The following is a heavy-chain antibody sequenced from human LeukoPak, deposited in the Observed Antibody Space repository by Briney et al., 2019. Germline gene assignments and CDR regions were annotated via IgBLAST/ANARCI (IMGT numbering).Heavy chain of an antibody. V-gene: IGHV3-33*01. D-gene: IGHD2-15*01. CDR3: ARSSSGGRVLDY. CDR1: GFTFSSYG. CDR2: IWYDGSNK. J-gene: IGHJ4*02. Sequence: QPGRSLRLSCAASGFTFSSYGMHWVRQAPGKGLEWVAVIWYDGSNKYYADSVKGRFTISRDNSKNTLYLQMNSLRAEDTAVYYCARSSSGGRVLDYWVQGTLVTVSS.